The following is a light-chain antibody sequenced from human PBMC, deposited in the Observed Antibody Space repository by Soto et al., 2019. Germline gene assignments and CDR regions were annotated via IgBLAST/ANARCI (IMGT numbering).Light chain of an antibody. Sequence: EIVMTQSPATLSVSPGERATLSCRASQSVSSNLAWYQQKPGQAPRLLIYGASTRATGIPARFSGSGSGTEFTLTISSLQSEDFAVYYCQQYNNWPPTWTFGQGTMVDI. J-gene: IGKJ1*01. CDR1: QSVSSN. CDR2: GAS. V-gene: IGKV3-15*01. CDR3: QQYNNWPPTWT.